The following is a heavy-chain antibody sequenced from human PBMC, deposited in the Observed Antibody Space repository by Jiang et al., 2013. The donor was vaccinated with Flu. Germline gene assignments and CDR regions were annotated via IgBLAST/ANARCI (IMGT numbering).Heavy chain of an antibody. D-gene: IGHD3-22*01. CDR2: IIPIFGTA. J-gene: IGHJ4*02. CDR3: ARDLGYYYDSSGYYGY. CDR1: GGTFSSYA. Sequence: SVKVSCKASGGTFSSYAISWVRQAPGQGLEWMGGIIPIFGTANYAQKFQGRVTITADESTSTAYMELSSLRSEDTAVYYCARDLGYYYDSSGYYGYWGQGTLVTVSS. V-gene: IGHV1-69*01.